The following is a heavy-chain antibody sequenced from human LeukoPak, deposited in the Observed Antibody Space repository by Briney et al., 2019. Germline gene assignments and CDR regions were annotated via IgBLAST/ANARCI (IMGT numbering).Heavy chain of an antibody. J-gene: IGHJ4*02. CDR3: ARESEPRLIWFVGGEHYYFDY. CDR1: GFTFSSYA. D-gene: IGHD3-10*01. Sequence: GGSLRLFCAASGFTFSSYAMHWVHQAPGKGLEWVAVISYDGSNKYYADSVKGRFTISRDNSKNTLYLQMNSLRAEDTAVYYCARESEPRLIWFVGGEHYYFDYWGQGTLVTVSS. V-gene: IGHV3-30-3*01. CDR2: ISYDGSNK.